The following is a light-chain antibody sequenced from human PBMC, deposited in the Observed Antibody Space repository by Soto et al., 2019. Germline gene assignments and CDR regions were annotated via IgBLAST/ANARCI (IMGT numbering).Light chain of an antibody. J-gene: IGKJ2*01. CDR1: QSVGRN. Sequence: EIVMTQSPVALSVSPGERAALSCRASQSVGRNFAWYQQRPGQAPRVLIYGTSTRATGVPARFSGSGSGTAFTLTISSLQSEDFAVYYGQQYNNWPYTFGQGTRLEIK. V-gene: IGKV3-15*01. CDR3: QQYNNWPYT. CDR2: GTS.